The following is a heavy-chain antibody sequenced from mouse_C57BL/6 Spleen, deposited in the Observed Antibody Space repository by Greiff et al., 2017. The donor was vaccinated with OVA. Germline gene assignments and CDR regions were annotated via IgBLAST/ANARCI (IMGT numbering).Heavy chain of an antibody. CDR3: ARGDSSGYGRGFAY. J-gene: IGHJ3*01. V-gene: IGHV1-55*01. D-gene: IGHD3-2*02. CDR1: GYTFTSYW. Sequence: QVQLKQPGAELVKPGASVKMSCKASGYTFTSYWITWVKQRPGQGLEWIGDIYPGSGSTNYNEKFKSKATLTVDTSSSTAYMQLSSLTSDDSAVYYCARGDSSGYGRGFAYWGQGTLVTVSA. CDR2: IYPGSGST.